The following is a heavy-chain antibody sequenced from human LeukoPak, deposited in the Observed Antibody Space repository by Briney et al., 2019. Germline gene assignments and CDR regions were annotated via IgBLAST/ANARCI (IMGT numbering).Heavy chain of an antibody. J-gene: IGHJ4*02. D-gene: IGHD1-26*01. CDR3: AREGSGSPFDY. V-gene: IGHV4-4*07. CDR1: GGSMSGFY. CDR2: IYTSGAT. Sequence: PSETLSLTCTVSGGSMSGFYWSWIRQPAGKGLEWIGRIYTSGATNYISSLKSRVTMSLDTSKNLFSLRLTSVTAADTAVYYCAREGSGSPFDYWGQGALVTVSS.